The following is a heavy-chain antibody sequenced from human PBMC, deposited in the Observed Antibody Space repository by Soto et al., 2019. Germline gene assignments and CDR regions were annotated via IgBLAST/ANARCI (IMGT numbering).Heavy chain of an antibody. V-gene: IGHV4-39*01. Sequence: QLQLQESGPGLVKPSETLSLTCTVSGGSISSSSYYWGWIRQPPGKGLEWIGSIYYSGSTYYNPSLKSRVTISVDTSKNQFSLKLSSVTAADTAVYYCARHGGGKTRGNAFDIWGQGTMVTVSS. CDR1: GGSISSSSYY. D-gene: IGHD3-16*01. CDR3: ARHGGGKTRGNAFDI. CDR2: IYYSGST. J-gene: IGHJ3*02.